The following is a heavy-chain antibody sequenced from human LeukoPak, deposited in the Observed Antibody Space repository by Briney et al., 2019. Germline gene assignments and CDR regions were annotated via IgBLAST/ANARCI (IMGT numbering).Heavy chain of an antibody. J-gene: IGHJ4*02. CDR1: GGTFSSYA. CDR2: IIPIFGTA. Sequence: GASVKVSCKASGGTFSSYAISWVRQAPGQGLEWMGGIIPIFGTANYAQKFQGRVTITADKSTSTAYMELSSLRSEDTAVYYCAREIDWNGPVDYWGQGTLVTVSS. V-gene: IGHV1-69*06. D-gene: IGHD1-1*01. CDR3: AREIDWNGPVDY.